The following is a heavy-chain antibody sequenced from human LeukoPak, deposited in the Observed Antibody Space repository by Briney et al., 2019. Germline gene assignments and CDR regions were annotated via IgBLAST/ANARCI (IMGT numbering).Heavy chain of an antibody. J-gene: IGHJ3*02. CDR3: AKGITFGGVIVPSDAFDI. CDR1: GFTFDDYA. D-gene: IGHD3-16*02. V-gene: IGHV3-9*01. Sequence: GGSLRLSCAASGFTFDDYAMHWVRQAPGKGLEWVSGISWNSGSIGYADSVKGRFTISRDNAKNSLYLQMNSLRAEDTALYYCAKGITFGGVIVPSDAFDIWGQGTMVTVSS. CDR2: ISWNSGSI.